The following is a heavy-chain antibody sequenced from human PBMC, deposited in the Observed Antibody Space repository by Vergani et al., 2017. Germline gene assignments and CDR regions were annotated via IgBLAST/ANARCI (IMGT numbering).Heavy chain of an antibody. CDR3: ARVIVVTAKYYFDY. D-gene: IGHD2-21*02. J-gene: IGHJ4*02. CDR1: GGSFSGYY. V-gene: IGHV4-34*01. Sequence: QVQLQQWGAGLLKPSETLSLTRAVYGGSFSGYYWSWIRQPPGKGLEWIGEINHSGSTNYNPSLKSRVTISVDTSKNQFSLKLSSVTAADTAVYYCARVIVVTAKYYFDYWGQGTLVTVSS. CDR2: INHSGST.